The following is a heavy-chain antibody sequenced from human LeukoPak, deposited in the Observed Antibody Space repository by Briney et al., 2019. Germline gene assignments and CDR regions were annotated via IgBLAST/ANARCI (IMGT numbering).Heavy chain of an antibody. V-gene: IGHV3-74*01. CDR1: GFTFSSYW. Sequence: GGSLRLSCAATGFTFSSYWMHWVRQAPGKGLVWVSRINSDGSSTSYADSVKGRFTISRDNAKNTLYLQMNSLRAEDTAVYYCEAAADDLDYWGQGTLVTVSS. D-gene: IGHD6-13*01. CDR2: INSDGSST. J-gene: IGHJ4*02. CDR3: EAAADDLDY.